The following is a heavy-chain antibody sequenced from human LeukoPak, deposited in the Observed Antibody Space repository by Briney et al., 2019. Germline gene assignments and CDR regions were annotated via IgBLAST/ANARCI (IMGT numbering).Heavy chain of an antibody. J-gene: IGHJ4*02. Sequence: FSSYXXSWVRQAPGQGLEWMGGIIPIFGTANYAQKLQGRVTITADESTSTAHMELSSLRSEDTAVYYCASDYGGNGGLDYWGQGTLVTVSS. CDR3: ASDYGGNGGLDY. CDR2: IIPIFGTA. CDR1: FSSYX. D-gene: IGHD4-23*01. V-gene: IGHV1-69*01.